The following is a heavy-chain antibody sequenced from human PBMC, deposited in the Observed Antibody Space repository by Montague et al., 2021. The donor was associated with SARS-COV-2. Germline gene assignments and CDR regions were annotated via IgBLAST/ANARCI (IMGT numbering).Heavy chain of an antibody. CDR1: GGSVSSGGYY. J-gene: IGHJ4*02. Sequence: SETLSLTCTVSGGSVSSGGYYWSWIRQPPGKGLEWFVYIYYSGXTXYXXXXKXRVTISLDTFKNQFSLKLTSVTAADTAVYYCARVSLAAAATRSDYWGQGTLVTVSS. CDR2: IYYSGXT. V-gene: IGHV4-61*08. CDR3: ARVSLAAAATRSDY. D-gene: IGHD6-13*01.